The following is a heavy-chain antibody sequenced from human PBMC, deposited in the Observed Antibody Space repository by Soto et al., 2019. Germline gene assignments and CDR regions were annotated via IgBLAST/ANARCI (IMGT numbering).Heavy chain of an antibody. Sequence: EVQLLESGGGLVQPGGSLRLSCAASGIPFSNHAIYWVRLVPGNGLEWVSTIVSSGGGTYYAGSVKGRFTISRDNSKSTVYLQMNSLGAEDTAVYFCASTFPLRYGDPSGFDYWGQGTLVAVSS. D-gene: IGHD4-17*01. CDR1: GIPFSNHA. CDR2: IVSSGGGT. J-gene: IGHJ4*02. CDR3: ASTFPLRYGDPSGFDY. V-gene: IGHV3-23*01.